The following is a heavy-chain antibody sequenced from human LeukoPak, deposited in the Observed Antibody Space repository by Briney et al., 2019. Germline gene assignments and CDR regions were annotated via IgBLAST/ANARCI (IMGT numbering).Heavy chain of an antibody. J-gene: IGHJ4*02. V-gene: IGHV4-59*11. D-gene: IGHD3-10*01. CDR2: IYYSGST. CDR3: ARADYYGSGSPLDFDY. Sequence: SETLSLTCTVSGGSISSHYWSWIRQPPGKGLEWIGYIYYSGSTNYNPSLKSRVTISVDTSKNQFSLKLSSVTAADTAVYYCARADYYGSGSPLDFDYWGQGTLVTVSS. CDR1: GGSISSHY.